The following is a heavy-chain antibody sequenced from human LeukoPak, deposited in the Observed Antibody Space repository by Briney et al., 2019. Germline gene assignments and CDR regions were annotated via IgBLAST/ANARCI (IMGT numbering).Heavy chain of an antibody. CDR3: AREGVNVLMVYAVYYFDY. J-gene: IGHJ4*02. V-gene: IGHV3-21*01. Sequence: GSLRLSSAASGFSFSSYSMNWVRQAQGKGLEWVSSISSSISYIYYADSVEGRSTICRDNAKNSLYLQMNSLRAEDTAVYYCAREGVNVLMVYAVYYFDYWGQGTLVTVSS. D-gene: IGHD2-8*01. CDR2: ISSSISYI. CDR1: GFSFSSYS.